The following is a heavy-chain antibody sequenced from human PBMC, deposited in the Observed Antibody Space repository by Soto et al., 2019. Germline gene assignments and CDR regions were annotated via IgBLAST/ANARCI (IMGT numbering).Heavy chain of an antibody. Sequence: SETLSLTCTVSGGSISSGGDYWSWIRQHPGKGLEWIGYIYYSGSTYYNPSLKSRVTISVDTSKNQFSLKLSSVTAADTAVYYCAVVVPARFDYWGQGTLVTVSS. D-gene: IGHD2-2*01. CDR3: AVVVPARFDY. V-gene: IGHV4-31*03. J-gene: IGHJ4*02. CDR2: IYYSGST. CDR1: GGSISSGGDY.